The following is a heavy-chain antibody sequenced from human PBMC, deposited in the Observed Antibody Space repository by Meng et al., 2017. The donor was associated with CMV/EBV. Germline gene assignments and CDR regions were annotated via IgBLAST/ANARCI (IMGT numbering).Heavy chain of an antibody. CDR1: GFTFSSYG. CDR2: IRYDGSNK. Sequence: GGSLRLSCAASGFTFSSYGMHWVRQAPGKGLEWVAFIRYDGSNKYYADSVKGRFTISRDNSKNTLYLQMNSLRAEDTAVYYCARVANSVARGIVATEDSAFDIWGQGTMVTVSS. D-gene: IGHD5-12*01. V-gene: IGHV3-30*02. J-gene: IGHJ3*02. CDR3: ARVANSVARGIVATEDSAFDI.